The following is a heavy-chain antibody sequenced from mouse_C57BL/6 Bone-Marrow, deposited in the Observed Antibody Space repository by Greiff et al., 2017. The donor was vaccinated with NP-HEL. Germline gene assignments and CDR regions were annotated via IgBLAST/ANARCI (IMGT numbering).Heavy chain of an antibody. D-gene: IGHD2-5*01. CDR2: IYPRSGNT. J-gene: IGHJ2*01. Sequence: QVQLKESGAELARPGASVKLSCKASGYTFTSYGISWVKQRTGQDLEWIGEIYPRSGNTYYNEKFKGKATLTADKSSSTAYMELRSLTSEDSAVYFCARRYSNYYFDYWGQGTTLTVSS. V-gene: IGHV1-81*01. CDR3: ARRYSNYYFDY. CDR1: GYTFTSYG.